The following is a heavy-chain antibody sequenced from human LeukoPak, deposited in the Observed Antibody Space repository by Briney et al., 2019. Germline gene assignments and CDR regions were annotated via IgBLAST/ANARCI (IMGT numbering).Heavy chain of an antibody. Sequence: SETLSLTCTVSGVSVSNFYWSWIRQPAGKGLEWIGRIYTSGSTNYNPSLKSRVTMSVDTSKNQFSLKLSSVTAADTAVYYCARGQQLVRAVDYWGQGTLVTVSS. D-gene: IGHD6-13*01. CDR1: GVSVSNFY. J-gene: IGHJ4*02. V-gene: IGHV4-4*07. CDR2: IYTSGST. CDR3: ARGQQLVRAVDY.